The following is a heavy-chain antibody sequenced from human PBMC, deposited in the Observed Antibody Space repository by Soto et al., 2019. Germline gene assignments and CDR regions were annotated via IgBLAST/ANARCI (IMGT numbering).Heavy chain of an antibody. D-gene: IGHD6-19*01. CDR2: IYHGGTT. CDR3: AKARVMVVAGSTFDY. J-gene: IGHJ4*01. V-gene: IGHV4-38-2*01. Sequence: GSLRLSCVASGFTFNEHGMSWVRQAPGKGLEWIASIYHGGTTFYNPSLKSRVTVSVDKSNNQFSLKLRSVTAADTAVYYCAKARVMVVAGSTFDYWGHGTLVTVSS. CDR1: GFTFNEHG.